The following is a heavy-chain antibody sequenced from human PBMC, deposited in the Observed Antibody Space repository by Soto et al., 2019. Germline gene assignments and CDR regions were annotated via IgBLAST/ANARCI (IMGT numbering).Heavy chain of an antibody. CDR3: ARASSRAVITFGGVIVPDAFDI. D-gene: IGHD3-16*02. Sequence: EVQLVESGGGLVQPGGSLRLSCAASGFTFSSYWMHWVRQAPGKGLVWVSRINSDGSSTSYADSVKGRFTISRDNAKNTLYLQMNSLRAEDTAVYYCARASSRAVITFGGVIVPDAFDIWGQGTMVTVSS. V-gene: IGHV3-74*01. CDR1: GFTFSSYW. J-gene: IGHJ3*02. CDR2: INSDGSST.